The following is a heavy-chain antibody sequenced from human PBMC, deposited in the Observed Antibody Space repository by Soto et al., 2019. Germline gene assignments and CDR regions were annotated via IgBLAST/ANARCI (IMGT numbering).Heavy chain of an antibody. CDR3: AREGGYFDSSGSGVYHYYGVDV. CDR2: IYYTGST. V-gene: IGHV4-4*07. J-gene: IGHJ6*02. Sequence: PSETLSLTCTVSGGPIGPYYWSWIRQPAGKGLEWIGRIYYTGSTNYTPPLKSRVSTSLDTARNQISLKVKSVTAADTAVYYCAREGGYFDSSGSGVYHYYGVDVWGRGTTVTVSS. CDR1: GGPIGPYY. D-gene: IGHD3-22*01.